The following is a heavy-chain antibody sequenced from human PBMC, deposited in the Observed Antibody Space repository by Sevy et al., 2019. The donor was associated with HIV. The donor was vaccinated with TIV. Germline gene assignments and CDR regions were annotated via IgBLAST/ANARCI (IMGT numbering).Heavy chain of an antibody. Sequence: GGSLRLSCAASGFTFSSYWMSWVRQAPGKGLEWVANIKLDGSEKYYVDSVKGRFTISRDNAKNTLYLQMISLRAEDTAVYYCAKGDRTFYGMDVWGQGTTVTVSS. CDR1: GFTFSSYW. J-gene: IGHJ6*02. CDR3: AKGDRTFYGMDV. D-gene: IGHD2-15*01. V-gene: IGHV3-7*03. CDR2: IKLDGSEK.